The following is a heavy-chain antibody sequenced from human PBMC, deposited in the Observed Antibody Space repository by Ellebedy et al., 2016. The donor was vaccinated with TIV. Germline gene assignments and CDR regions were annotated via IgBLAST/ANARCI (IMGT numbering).Heavy chain of an antibody. Sequence: ASVKVSXKASGYTFSRYTTHWVRQAPGQRLEWMGWIDAGYGNTRYSQKFQDRVTMTRDTSAKTAYMELTSLRSEDTAVYYCAREGDYYFDYWGQGTLVTVSS. V-gene: IGHV1-3*01. CDR1: GYTFSRYT. CDR3: AREGDYYFDY. J-gene: IGHJ4*02. D-gene: IGHD2-21*01. CDR2: IDAGYGNT.